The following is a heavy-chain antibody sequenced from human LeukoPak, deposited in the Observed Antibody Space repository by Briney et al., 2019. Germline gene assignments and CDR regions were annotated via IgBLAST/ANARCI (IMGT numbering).Heavy chain of an antibody. V-gene: IGHV1-69*01. Sequence: SVKVSRKASGGTFSSYAISWVRQAPGQGLEWMGGIIPIFGTANYAQKFQGRVTITADESTSTAYMELSSLRSEDTAVYYCASQGGAARSWVSDYWGQGTLVTVSS. J-gene: IGHJ4*02. CDR3: ASQGGAARSWVSDY. CDR1: GGTFSSYA. D-gene: IGHD3-16*01. CDR2: IIPIFGTA.